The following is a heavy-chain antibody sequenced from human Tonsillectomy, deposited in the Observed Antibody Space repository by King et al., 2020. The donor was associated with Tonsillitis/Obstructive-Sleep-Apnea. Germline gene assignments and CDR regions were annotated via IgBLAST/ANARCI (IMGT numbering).Heavy chain of an antibody. CDR2: INHSGST. CDR1: GGSFSGYY. Sequence: VQLQQWGAGLLKPSETLSLTCAVYGGSFSGYYWSWIRQPPGKGLEWIGEINHSGSTNYNPSLKSRVTISVDTSKNQFSLKLSSVTAADTAVYYCARGPKQIYYAGNWSRRAGVDYWGQGTLVTVSS. D-gene: IGHD4-23*01. CDR3: ARGPKQIYYAGNWSRRAGVDY. V-gene: IGHV4-34*01. J-gene: IGHJ4*02.